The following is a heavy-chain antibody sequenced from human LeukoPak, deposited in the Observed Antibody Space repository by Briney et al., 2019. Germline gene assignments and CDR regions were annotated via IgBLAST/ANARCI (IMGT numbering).Heavy chain of an antibody. CDR3: AGGLEIAVAGPGAYFDY. CDR1: GLSFSDLL. J-gene: IGHJ4*02. D-gene: IGHD6-19*01. CDR2: IRPGGYTK. V-gene: IGHV3-11*01. Sequence: PGGALTLSFAASGLSFSDLLTNWIRPAPGKGPDWVAYIRPGGYTKHFADSVRGRFSISRDNRKKSVYLQMNSLTAEDTAGYYCAGGLEIAVAGPGAYFDYWGQGTLVTVSS.